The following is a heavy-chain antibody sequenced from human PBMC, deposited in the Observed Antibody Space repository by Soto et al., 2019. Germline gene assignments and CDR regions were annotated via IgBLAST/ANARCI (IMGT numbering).Heavy chain of an antibody. CDR1: GYTFSGVY. J-gene: IGHJ4*02. CDR2: INPNSGGT. Sequence: ASVKVSCKASGYTFSGVYMHWVRQAPGQGLEWMGGINPNSGGTKSAEKFQGRVTMTRDTSISTAYMELSRLTSDDTAVYYCASAAVTGTAGLDFWGKGTQGTVSS. D-gene: IGHD6-19*01. V-gene: IGHV1-2*02. CDR3: ASAAVTGTAGLDF.